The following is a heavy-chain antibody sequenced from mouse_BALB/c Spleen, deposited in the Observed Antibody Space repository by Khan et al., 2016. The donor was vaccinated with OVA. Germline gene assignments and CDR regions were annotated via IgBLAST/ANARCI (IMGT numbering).Heavy chain of an antibody. Sequence: VQLKESGPSLVKPSQTLSLTCSVTGDSITSGYWNWIRQFPGNKLEYMGYISYSGSTYYTPSLNSRISITRDTSNNQYCLELISVNTEETATSYCVWTGNSIIYHWYFDVWGAGTTVTVSS. CDR2: ISYSGST. D-gene: IGHD1-1*01. CDR1: GDSITSGY. J-gene: IGHJ1*01. V-gene: IGHV3-8*02. CDR3: VWTGNSIIYHWYFDV.